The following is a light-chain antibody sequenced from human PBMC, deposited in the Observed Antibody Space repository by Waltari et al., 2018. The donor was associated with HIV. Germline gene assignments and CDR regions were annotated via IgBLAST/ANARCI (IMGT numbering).Light chain of an antibody. CDR1: QAISSY. CDR3: QQSYESPFN. CDR2: SAS. Sequence: DIQLTQSPASLSASFGDRVVITCRASQAISSYLNWYQQKAGKAPVLLVYSASTLQTGAPPRFRGSGSGRDFTLSISDLQPEDFATYFCQQSYESPFNFGPGTK. J-gene: IGKJ3*01. V-gene: IGKV1-39*01.